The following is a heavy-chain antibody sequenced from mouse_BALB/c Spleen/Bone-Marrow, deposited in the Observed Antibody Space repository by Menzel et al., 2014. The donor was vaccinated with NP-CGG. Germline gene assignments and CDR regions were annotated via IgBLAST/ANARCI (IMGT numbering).Heavy chain of an antibody. V-gene: IGHV5-12-2*01. CDR2: INNGGGST. Sequence: EVNVVESGGGLVEPGGSLKLSCAASGFTFIAYTMSWVRQTPEKRLEWVAYINNGGGSTYYPDTVKGRFTISRDNAKNTLYLQMSSLKSEDTAMYYCARHGEERPVLAMDYWGQGTSATVSS. D-gene: IGHD2-14*01. CDR1: GFTFIAYT. J-gene: IGHJ4*01. CDR3: ARHGEERPVLAMDY.